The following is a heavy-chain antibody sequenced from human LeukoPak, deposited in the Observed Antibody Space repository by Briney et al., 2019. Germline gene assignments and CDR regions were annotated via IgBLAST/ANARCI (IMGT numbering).Heavy chain of an antibody. J-gene: IGHJ4*02. V-gene: IGHV3-64D*06. Sequence: PGGSLRLSCSASGFTFSTYAMHWVRQAPGKGLQCLSTINNDGRSTYYADSVKGRFTISRDNSKNTLYLQMTSLRVEDTAVYYCVKGSMAAAGDILSSSFDYWGQGTLVTVSS. CDR2: INNDGRST. CDR3: VKGSMAAAGDILSSSFDY. CDR1: GFTFSTYA. D-gene: IGHD6-13*01.